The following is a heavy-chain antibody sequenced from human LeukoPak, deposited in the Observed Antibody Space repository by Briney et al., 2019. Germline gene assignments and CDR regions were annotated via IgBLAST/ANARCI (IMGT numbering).Heavy chain of an antibody. CDR2: IYHSGST. Sequence: PSETLSLTCAVSGYSISSGYYWGWIRQPPGKGLEWTGSIYHSGSTYYNPSLKSRVTISVDTSKNQFSLKLSSVTAADTAVHYCARATFGNYYDFDYWGQGTLVTVSS. V-gene: IGHV4-38-2*01. CDR1: GYSISSGYY. D-gene: IGHD1-26*01. CDR3: ARATFGNYYDFDY. J-gene: IGHJ4*02.